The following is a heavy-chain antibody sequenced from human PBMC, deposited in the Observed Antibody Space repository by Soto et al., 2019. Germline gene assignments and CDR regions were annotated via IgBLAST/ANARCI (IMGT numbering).Heavy chain of an antibody. Sequence: GGSLRLSCAASGFSFSKFAMHWVRQAPGKGLECVAVIWFDGSKRDYADSVKGRFTVSRDNSENTLSLQMNNLRAEDTGVYYCARDGDSSGYPVYFDSWGQGTVVTVSS. D-gene: IGHD3-22*01. V-gene: IGHV3-33*01. CDR2: IWFDGSKR. CDR3: ARDGDSSGYPVYFDS. J-gene: IGHJ4*02. CDR1: GFSFSKFA.